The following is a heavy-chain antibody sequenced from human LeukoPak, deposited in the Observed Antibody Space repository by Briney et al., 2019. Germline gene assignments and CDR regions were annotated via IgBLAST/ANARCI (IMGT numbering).Heavy chain of an antibody. CDR2: ISGSGGST. Sequence: GGSLRLSCAASGFTFYSYAMTWVRQAPGKGLEWVSAISGSGGSTYYADSVKGRSTISRDNSKNTLYLQMSSLRAEDTALYYCAKYNSDWYDDYWGQGTLVTVSS. CDR1: GFTFYSYA. D-gene: IGHD6-19*01. CDR3: AKYNSDWYDDY. J-gene: IGHJ4*02. V-gene: IGHV3-23*01.